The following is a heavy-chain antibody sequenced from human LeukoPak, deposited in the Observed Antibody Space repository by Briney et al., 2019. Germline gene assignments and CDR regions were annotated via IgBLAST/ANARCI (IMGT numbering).Heavy chain of an antibody. CDR2: ISYDGSNK. Sequence: GGSLRLSCAASGFTFSSYGMHWVRQAPGKGLEWVAVISYDGSNKYYADSVKGRFTISRDNSKNTLYLQMNSLRAEDTAVYYCAGGSEDYWGQGTLVTVSS. J-gene: IGHJ4*02. D-gene: IGHD2-15*01. CDR1: GFTFSSYG. V-gene: IGHV3-30*03. CDR3: AGGSEDY.